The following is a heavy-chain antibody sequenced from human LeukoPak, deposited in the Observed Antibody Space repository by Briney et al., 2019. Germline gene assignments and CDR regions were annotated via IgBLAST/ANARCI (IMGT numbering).Heavy chain of an antibody. CDR3: ETEAHRHLNLHN. Sequence: GGSLRLSCAASGFTLRHFAMNWVRQAPGKGLEWVSSIASDGDTFYAGSVKGRFTISRDISTNTLHLQMNSLRADDTPIYFCETEAHRHLNLHNGGKGPLVTVST. V-gene: IGHV3-23*01. CDR2: IASDGDT. J-gene: IGHJ4*02. D-gene: IGHD1-1*01. CDR1: GFTLRHFA.